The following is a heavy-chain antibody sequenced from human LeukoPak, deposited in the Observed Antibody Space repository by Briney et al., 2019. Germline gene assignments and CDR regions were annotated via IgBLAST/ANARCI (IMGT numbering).Heavy chain of an antibody. V-gene: IGHV1-18*04. CDR2: ISVYNGHT. CDR3: ARGRAYCGGDCFPTYYYMDV. D-gene: IGHD2-21*02. J-gene: IGHJ6*03. CDR1: GYTFTSYY. Sequence: ASVKVSCKASGYTFTSYYMHWVRQAPGQGLEWLGWISVYNGHTNYAQKLQGRVTMTTDTSTTTAYMELRTLRSDDTAVYHCARGRAYCGGDCFPTYYYMDVWGKGTTVTISS.